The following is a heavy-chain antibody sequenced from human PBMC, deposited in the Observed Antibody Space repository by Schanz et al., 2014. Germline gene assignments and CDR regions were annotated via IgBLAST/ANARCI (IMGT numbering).Heavy chain of an antibody. CDR2: TRNRANNYFT. CDR1: GITFSSHS. CDR3: TRVSISAGGHGLDV. Sequence: VRLVESGGGVVQPGRSLRLSCAASGITFSSHSFNWVRQAPGKGLEWVGRTRNRANNYFTEYAASVKGRFTIARDYSKNSHYVQMSRLKSMNTALYYCTRVSISAGGHGLDVWGQGATVTVSS. V-gene: IGHV3-72*01. D-gene: IGHD1-26*01. J-gene: IGHJ6*02.